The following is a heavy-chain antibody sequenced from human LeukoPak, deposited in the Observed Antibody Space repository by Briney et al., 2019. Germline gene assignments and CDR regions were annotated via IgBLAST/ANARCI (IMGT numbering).Heavy chain of an antibody. CDR2: ITSGGDYI. Sequence: PGGPLRLSCAASGFTFNTFNMNWVRQAPGKGLEWVSSITSGGDYIYYADPVKGRFTTSRDNAKNSLSLQLNSLRVEDTAVYYCARGHYDVLAASYKWTPDYWGQGTLVTVSS. D-gene: IGHD3-9*01. V-gene: IGHV3-21*01. CDR1: GFTFNTFN. J-gene: IGHJ4*02. CDR3: ARGHYDVLAASYKWTPDY.